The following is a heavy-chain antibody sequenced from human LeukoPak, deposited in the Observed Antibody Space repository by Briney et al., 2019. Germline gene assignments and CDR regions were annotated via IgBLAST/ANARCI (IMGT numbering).Heavy chain of an antibody. Sequence: PSETLSLTCAVYGGSFSGYYWSWIRQPPGKGLEWIGEINHGGSTNYNPSLKSRVTISVDTSKNQFSLKLSSVTAADTAVYYCARRAVAGDWYFDLWGRGTLVTVSS. CDR3: ARRAVAGDWYFDL. CDR2: INHGGST. J-gene: IGHJ2*01. D-gene: IGHD6-19*01. CDR1: GGSFSGYY. V-gene: IGHV4-34*01.